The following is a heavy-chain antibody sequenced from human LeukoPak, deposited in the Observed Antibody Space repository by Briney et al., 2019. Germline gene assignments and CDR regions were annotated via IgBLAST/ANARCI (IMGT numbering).Heavy chain of an antibody. CDR2: INAGNGNT. Sequence: ASVKVSCKASGYTFTSYAMHWVRQAPGQRLEWMGWINAGNGNTKYSQKFQGRVTITTDESTSTAYMELSSLRSEDTAVYYCASESRSSSPLGYWGQGTLVTVSS. J-gene: IGHJ4*02. D-gene: IGHD6-6*01. V-gene: IGHV1-3*01. CDR1: GYTFTSYA. CDR3: ASESRSSSPLGY.